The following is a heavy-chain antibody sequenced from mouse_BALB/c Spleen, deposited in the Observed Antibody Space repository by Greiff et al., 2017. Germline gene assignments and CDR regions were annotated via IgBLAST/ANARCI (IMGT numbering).Heavy chain of an antibody. V-gene: IGHV1-81*01. J-gene: IGHJ2*01. CDR3: ARGYYGSSFYFDY. Sequence: QVQLQQSGPELVKPGASVKMSCKASGYTFTDYVISWVKQRTGQGLEWIGEIYPGRGNTYYNEKFKGKATLTADKSSNTAYMQLSSLTSEDSAVYVCARGYYGSSFYFDYWGQGTTLTVSS. CDR2: IYPGRGNT. CDR1: GYTFTDYV. D-gene: IGHD1-1*01.